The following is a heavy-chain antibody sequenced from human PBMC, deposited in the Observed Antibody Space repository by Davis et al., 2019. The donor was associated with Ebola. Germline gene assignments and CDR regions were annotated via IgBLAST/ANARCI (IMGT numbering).Heavy chain of an antibody. J-gene: IGHJ4*02. CDR2: VRHRGNSFAT. CDR1: GSKFSDHY. D-gene: IGHD4-17*01. Sequence: GGSLRLSCVASGSKFSDHYMDWVRQAPGKGLEWLGRVRHRGNSFATEYAASVEGRFAISRDDSKNSVYLVMNSLKTEDTAVYYCATHTPRGYGDYLFEFWGQGTLVTVSS. V-gene: IGHV3-72*01. CDR3: ATHTPRGYGDYLFEF.